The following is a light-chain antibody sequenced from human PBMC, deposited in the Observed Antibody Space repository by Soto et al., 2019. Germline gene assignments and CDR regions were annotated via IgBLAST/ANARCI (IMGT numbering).Light chain of an antibody. Sequence: QPALAQPPAASGSPGQSVTISCTRTSSDVGGYNYVSWYQQHPGKAPKVMIYEVTKRPSGVPDRFSGSKSGNTASLTVSGLQAEDESDYYCSAYAGSTFVFGTGTKVTVL. CDR3: SAYAGSTFV. J-gene: IGLJ1*01. V-gene: IGLV2-8*01. CDR2: EVT. CDR1: SSDVGGYNY.